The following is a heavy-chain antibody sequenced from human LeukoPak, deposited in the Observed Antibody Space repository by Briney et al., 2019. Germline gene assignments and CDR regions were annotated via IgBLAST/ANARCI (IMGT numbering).Heavy chain of an antibody. CDR3: ARFGHYSFDS. CDR1: GGSFSGYY. D-gene: IGHD3-10*01. J-gene: IGHJ4*02. CDR2: IHSTGST. Sequence: PSETLSLTCAVYGGSFSGYYWSWIRQPPGKGLEWIGYIHSTGSTNCNPSLKSRVTISVDTSNNQFSLRLSSVTAADTAIYYCARFGHYSFDSWGQGTLVTVSS. V-gene: IGHV4-59*01.